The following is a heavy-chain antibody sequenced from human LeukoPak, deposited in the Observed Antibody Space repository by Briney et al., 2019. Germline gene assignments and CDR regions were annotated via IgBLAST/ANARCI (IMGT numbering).Heavy chain of an antibody. V-gene: IGHV1-18*01. Sequence: ASVKVSCKASGYTFTSYGISWVQQAPGQGLEWMGWISAYNGNTNYAQKLQGRVTMTTDTSTSTAYMELRSLRSDDTAVYCCARWGPGEYSYGREGDYWGQGTLVTVSS. J-gene: IGHJ4*02. D-gene: IGHD5-18*01. CDR3: ARWGPGEYSYGREGDY. CDR1: GYTFTSYG. CDR2: ISAYNGNT.